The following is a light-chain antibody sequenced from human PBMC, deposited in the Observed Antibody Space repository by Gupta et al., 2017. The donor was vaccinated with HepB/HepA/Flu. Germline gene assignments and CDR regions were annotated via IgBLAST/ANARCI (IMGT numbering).Light chain of an antibody. CDR3: QVWDAYSDQPV. Sequence: SYVLTQPPSVSVAPGKTATVTCGGSNIGTQNVHWYQQKPGQTPVLVIFNDSDRPSEIPERFSGSNPGNTATLTISRVDAGDEADYYCQVWDAYSDQPVFGTGTKVTVL. V-gene: IGLV3-21*03. J-gene: IGLJ1*01. CDR2: NDS. CDR1: NIGTQN.